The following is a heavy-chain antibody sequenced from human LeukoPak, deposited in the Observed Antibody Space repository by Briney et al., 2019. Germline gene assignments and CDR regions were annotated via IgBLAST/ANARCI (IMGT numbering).Heavy chain of an antibody. V-gene: IGHV4-59*08. CDR1: GGSISSYY. Sequence: PETLSLTCTVSGGSISSYYWSWIRQPPGKGLEWIGYIYYSGSTNYNPSLKSRVTISVDTSKDQFSLKLSSVTAADTAVYYCARHDPIVGTPDAFDIWGQGTMVTVSS. CDR3: ARHDPIVGTPDAFDI. CDR2: IYYSGST. D-gene: IGHD1-26*01. J-gene: IGHJ3*02.